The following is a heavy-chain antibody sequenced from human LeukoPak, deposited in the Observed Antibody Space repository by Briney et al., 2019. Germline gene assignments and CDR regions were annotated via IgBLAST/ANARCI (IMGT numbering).Heavy chain of an antibody. V-gene: IGHV4-61*01. Sequence: PSETLSLTCTVSGGSVSSSSYYWSWIRQPSEKGLEWIGYIYYSGSTNYNPSLKTRVTISIDTSKNQFSLKLSSVTAADTAVYYCARVVSRAWFDPWGQGTLVTVSS. CDR2: IYYSGST. D-gene: IGHD3-10*01. CDR1: GGSVSSSSYY. CDR3: ARVVSRAWFDP. J-gene: IGHJ5*02.